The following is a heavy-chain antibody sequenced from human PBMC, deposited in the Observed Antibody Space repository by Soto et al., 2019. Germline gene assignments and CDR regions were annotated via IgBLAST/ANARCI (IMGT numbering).Heavy chain of an antibody. CDR3: ARVGIAEYYYGMDV. CDR1: GYTFTGYD. J-gene: IGHJ6*02. V-gene: IGHV1-2*04. D-gene: IGHD6-13*01. CDR2: INPNSGGT. Sequence: ASVKVSCKASGYTFTGYDMHWVRQAPGQGLEWMGWINPNSGGTNYAQKFQGWVTMTRDTSISTAYMELSGLRSDDTAVYYCARVGIAEYYYGMDVWGQGTTVTVSS.